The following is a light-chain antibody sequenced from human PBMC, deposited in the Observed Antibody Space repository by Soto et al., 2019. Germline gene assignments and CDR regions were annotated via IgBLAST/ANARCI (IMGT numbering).Light chain of an antibody. CDR3: SSYTCRGTC. CDR1: SSDVGGYDQ. J-gene: IGLJ2*01. Sequence: QSALTQPASVSGSPGQSIAISWTGTSSDVGGYDQVSWYQQHQGKAPKRMIYAVTTRPSEVSNRFSCSKSGNTASLTISGLQAADAADYYRSSYTCRGTCFGGGTTVTVL. V-gene: IGLV2-14*01. CDR2: AVT.